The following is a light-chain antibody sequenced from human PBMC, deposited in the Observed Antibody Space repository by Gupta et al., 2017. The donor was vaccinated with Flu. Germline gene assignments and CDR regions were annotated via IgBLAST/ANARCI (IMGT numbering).Light chain of an antibody. J-gene: IGLJ2*01. CDR3: ADSDASMSAQGV. CDR1: SSNIGSNY. V-gene: IGLV1-47*02. CDR2: SNN. Sequence: QSVLTQPPSASGTPGQRVTISCSGSSSNIGSNYVYWYQQLPGTAPKLLIYSNNQRPSGVPDRFSGSNSGTSASLATSALRSEDEADYYCADSDASMSAQGVFGGGTKLTVL.